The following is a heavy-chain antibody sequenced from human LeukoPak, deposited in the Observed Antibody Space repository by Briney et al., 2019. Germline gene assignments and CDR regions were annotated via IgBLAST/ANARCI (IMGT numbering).Heavy chain of an antibody. CDR1: GFTFNDFA. D-gene: IGHD3-16*01. CDR2: IADAGT. Sequence: PGGSLRLSCAASGFTFNDFAMTWVRQAPGKGLEWVSTIADAGTYYADSVKGRFIISRDNPKNMLYLQLNSLRADDTAMYYCARNLGPFDVRGHGTMVTVSS. V-gene: IGHV3-23*01. J-gene: IGHJ3*01. CDR3: ARNLGPFDV.